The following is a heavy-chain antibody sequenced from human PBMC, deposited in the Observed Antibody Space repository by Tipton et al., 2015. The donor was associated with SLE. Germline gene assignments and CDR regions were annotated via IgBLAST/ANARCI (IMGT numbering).Heavy chain of an antibody. D-gene: IGHD6-13*01. CDR3: ARDGSSSSWKPFDY. CDR1: GYSISSGYY. J-gene: IGHJ4*02. V-gene: IGHV4-38-2*02. Sequence: TLSLTCTVSGYSISSGYYWGWIRQPPGKGLEWIGSIYHSGSTYYNPSLKSRVTISLDTSKNQFSLKLSSVTAADTAVYYCARDGSSSSWKPFDYWGQGTLVTVSS. CDR2: IYHSGST.